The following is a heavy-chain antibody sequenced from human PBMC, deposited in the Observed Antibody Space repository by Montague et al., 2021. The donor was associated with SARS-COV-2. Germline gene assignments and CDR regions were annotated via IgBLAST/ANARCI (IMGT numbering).Heavy chain of an antibody. J-gene: IGHJ3*02. Sequence: TLSLTCTVSGGSISSSRCYWSWNRQHPGKGLEWIGYIYYSGSTYYXPSLKSRVTISVDTSKNQFSLKLSSVTAADTAVYYCAIVQGITMIVVVIGAFDIWGQGTMVPVSS. V-gene: IGHV4-31*03. D-gene: IGHD3-22*01. CDR2: IYYSGST. CDR3: AIVQGITMIVVVIGAFDI. CDR1: GGSISSSRCY.